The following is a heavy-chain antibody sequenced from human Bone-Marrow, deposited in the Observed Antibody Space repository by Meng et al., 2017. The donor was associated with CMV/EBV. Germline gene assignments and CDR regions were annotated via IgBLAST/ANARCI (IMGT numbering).Heavy chain of an antibody. V-gene: IGHV3-33*06. D-gene: IGHD3-3*01. J-gene: IGHJ6*02. Sequence: GESLKISCAASGFTFSSYATHWVRQAPGKGLEWVAVIWYDGSNKYYADSVKGRFTISRDNSKNTLYLQMNSLRAEDTAVYYCAKSSDFWSGYYYYYYGMDVWGQGTTVTVSS. CDR2: IWYDGSNK. CDR1: GFTFSSYA. CDR3: AKSSDFWSGYYYYYYGMDV.